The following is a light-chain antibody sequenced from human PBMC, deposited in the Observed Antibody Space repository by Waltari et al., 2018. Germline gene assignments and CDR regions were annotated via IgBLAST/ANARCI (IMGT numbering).Light chain of an antibody. CDR1: SSDIGGHNY. J-gene: IGLJ3*02. CDR3: TSYTTSVTWL. Sequence: QSALTQPASVSGSPGQSITISCTGTSSDIGGHNYVSWYQQHTGKAPKLVIFEVTTRPAGGSNRFSGAKSATTASLPISGLHADDEADYYCTSYTTSVTWLFGGGTKVTVL. V-gene: IGLV2-14*01. CDR2: EVT.